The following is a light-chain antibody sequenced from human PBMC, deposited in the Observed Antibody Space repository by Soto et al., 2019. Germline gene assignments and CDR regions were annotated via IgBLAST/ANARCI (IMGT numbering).Light chain of an antibody. CDR1: QSISSD. CDR3: QQRYSTPYT. V-gene: IGKV1-39*01. Sequence: DIQMTQSPSSLSASVGDRVTITCRASQSISSDLNWYQQKPGKAPKLLIYAASSLQSGVPSRFSGSGSGTDVALTISSLQPEDFATYYCQQRYSTPYTFGQGTKLEIK. J-gene: IGKJ2*01. CDR2: AAS.